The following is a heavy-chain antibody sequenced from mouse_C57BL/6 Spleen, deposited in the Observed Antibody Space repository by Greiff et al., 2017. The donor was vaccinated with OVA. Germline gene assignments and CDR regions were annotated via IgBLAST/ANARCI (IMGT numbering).Heavy chain of an antibody. CDR2: IYPGSGST. V-gene: IGHV1-55*01. D-gene: IGHD3-2*02. CDR1: GYTFTSYW. CDR3: ARERGQLSLGDY. Sequence: QVQLQQPGAELVKPGASVKMSCTASGYTFTSYWITWVKQRPGQGLEWIGDIYPGSGSTNYNEKFKSKATLTVDTSSSTAYMQLSSLTSEDSAVYYCARERGQLSLGDYWGQGTTLTVSS. J-gene: IGHJ2*01.